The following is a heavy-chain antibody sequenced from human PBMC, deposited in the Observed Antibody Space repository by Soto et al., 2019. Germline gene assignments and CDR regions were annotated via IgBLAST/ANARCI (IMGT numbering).Heavy chain of an antibody. Sequence: QAQLVQSGAEVKKPGASVKVSCKASGYTFTSYGISWVRQAPGQGLEWMGWISAYNGNTNYAQKLQGRVTMTTDTSTSTAYMELRSLRSDDTAVYYCARAHLYYDFWSGYYPNWFDPWGQGTLVTVSS. V-gene: IGHV1-18*01. CDR3: ARAHLYYDFWSGYYPNWFDP. J-gene: IGHJ5*02. CDR1: GYTFTSYG. D-gene: IGHD3-3*01. CDR2: ISAYNGNT.